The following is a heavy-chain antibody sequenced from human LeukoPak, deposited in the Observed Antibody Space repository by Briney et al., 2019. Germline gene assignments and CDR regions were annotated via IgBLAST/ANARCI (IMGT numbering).Heavy chain of an antibody. CDR1: GGSISSYY. V-gene: IGHV4-59*08. D-gene: IGHD3-10*01. J-gene: IGHJ4*02. CDR2: IYYSGST. CDR3: ARRGYYGSGSSFDY. Sequence: PSETLSLTCTVSGGSISSYYWSRIRQPPGKGLEWIGYIYYSGSTNYNPSLKSRVTISVDTSKNQFSLKLSSVTAADTAVYYCARRGYYGSGSSFDYWGQGTLVTVSS.